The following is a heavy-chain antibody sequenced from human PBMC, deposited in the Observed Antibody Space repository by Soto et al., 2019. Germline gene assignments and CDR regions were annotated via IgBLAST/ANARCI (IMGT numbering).Heavy chain of an antibody. J-gene: IGHJ4*02. CDR3: ARGDPWLVYDY. CDR1: GFTFSSYA. V-gene: IGHV3-30-3*01. D-gene: IGHD6-19*01. CDR2: ISYDGSNK. Sequence: QVQLVESGGGVVQPGRSLRLSCAASGFTFSSYAMHWVRQAPGKGLEWVAVISYDGSNKYYADSVKGRFTISRDNSKNTLYLQMNSLRAEDTAVYYCARGDPWLVYDYWGQGTLVTVSS.